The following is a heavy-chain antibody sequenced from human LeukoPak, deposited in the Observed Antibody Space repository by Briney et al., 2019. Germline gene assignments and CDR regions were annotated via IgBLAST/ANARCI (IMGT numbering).Heavy chain of an antibody. CDR3: ARVKGSGYYYVFDY. D-gene: IGHD3-22*01. Sequence: SETLSLTCTVSGGSISSNYWSWIRQSPGKGLEWIGYIHYSGSTSYNPSLKSRVTISVDTSKNQFSLKLSSATAADTAVYYCARVKGSGYYYVFDYWGQGTLVTVSS. CDR1: GGSISSNY. V-gene: IGHV4-59*01. CDR2: IHYSGST. J-gene: IGHJ4*02.